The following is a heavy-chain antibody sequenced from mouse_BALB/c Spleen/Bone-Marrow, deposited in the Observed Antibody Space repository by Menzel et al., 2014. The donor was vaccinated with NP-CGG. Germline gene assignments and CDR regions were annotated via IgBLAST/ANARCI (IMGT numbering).Heavy chain of an antibody. CDR1: GYTFTNYW. Sequence: QVQLPQSGADVVKPGASVKLSCKPSGYTFTNYWIQWVKQRPGQGLGWIGEIFPGTDTSYYNEKFKDKATLTVDTSSSTAYIQLSNLTSEDSAVYFCSRNYDYDEGAWFTYWGQGTLVTVDA. CDR3: SRNYDYDEGAWFTY. CDR2: IFPGTDTS. D-gene: IGHD2-4*01. V-gene: IGHV1S132*01. J-gene: IGHJ3*01.